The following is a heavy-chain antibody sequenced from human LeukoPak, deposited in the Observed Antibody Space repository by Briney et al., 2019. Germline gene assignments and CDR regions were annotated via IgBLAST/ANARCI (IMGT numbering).Heavy chain of an antibody. CDR2: ISGSGCT. CDR3: AKLASPHGDYGGGYFDY. J-gene: IGHJ4*02. Sequence: GGSLRLSCAASGFTFSSYAMSWVRQAPGKGLEWVSAISGSGCTYYADSVKGRFTISRDNSKNTLYLQMNSLRAEDTAVYYCAKLASPHGDYGGGYFDYWGQGTLVTVSS. CDR1: GFTFSSYA. V-gene: IGHV3-23*01. D-gene: IGHD4-17*01.